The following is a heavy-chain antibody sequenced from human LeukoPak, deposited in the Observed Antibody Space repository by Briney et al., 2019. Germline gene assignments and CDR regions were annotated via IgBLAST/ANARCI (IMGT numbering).Heavy chain of an antibody. CDR3: ASSASLVCLDY. Sequence: PGGSLRLSCAAPGFTVSSNYMSWVRQAPGKGLEWVSVIYSGGSTYYANSVKGRFTISRDNSKNMLFLQMNSLRAEDTAVYFCASSASLVCLDYWGQGTLVTVSS. D-gene: IGHD2-2*01. CDR1: GFTVSSNY. J-gene: IGHJ4*02. V-gene: IGHV3-53*01. CDR2: IYSGGST.